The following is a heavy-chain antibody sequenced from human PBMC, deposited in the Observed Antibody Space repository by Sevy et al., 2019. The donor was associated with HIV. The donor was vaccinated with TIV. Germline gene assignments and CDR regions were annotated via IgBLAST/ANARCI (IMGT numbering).Heavy chain of an antibody. CDR3: ARISPGYGGYSY. J-gene: IGHJ4*01. CDR2: IKEDGSAK. V-gene: IGHV3-7*01. D-gene: IGHD1-26*01. CDR1: RFTFKTYW. Sequence: GGSLRLSCAASRFTFKTYWMSWVRQAPGKGLEWVGNIKEDGSAKYYADSVRGRFTISRDNAKNSLYLQMSSLRVEDTAVYYCARISPGYGGYSYWGQGTLVTVSS.